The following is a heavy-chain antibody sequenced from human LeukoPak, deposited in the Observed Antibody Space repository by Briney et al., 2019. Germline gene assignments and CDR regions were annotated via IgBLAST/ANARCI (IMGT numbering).Heavy chain of an antibody. D-gene: IGHD2-2*01. CDR1: GFTFSSYW. CDR2: IKQDGSEK. J-gene: IGHJ4*02. CDR3: ARVREYQLLNYFDY. V-gene: IGHV3-7*01. Sequence: PGGPLRLSCAASGFTFSSYWMSWVRQAPGKGLEWVANIKQDGSEKYYVDSVKGRFTISRDNAKNSLYLQMNSLRAEDTAVYYCARVREYQLLNYFDYWGQGTLVTVSS.